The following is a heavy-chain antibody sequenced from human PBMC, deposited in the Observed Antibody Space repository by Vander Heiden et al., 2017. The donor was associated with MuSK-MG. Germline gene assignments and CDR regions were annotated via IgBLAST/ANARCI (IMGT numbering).Heavy chain of an antibody. CDR1: GDSITTTTYY. D-gene: IGHD1-26*01. J-gene: IGHJ4*02. V-gene: IGHV4-39*07. CDR3: ARGTEVGWGGY. CDR2: IYYSGNT. Sequence: QLQLQEPGPGLAKPSETLSLTCTVSGDSITTTTYYWGWFRQPPGKGREWIGNIYYSGNTYYNPSLKSRVTISVDTSKNQFSLNLNSVTAADTAVYFCARGTEVGWGGYWAQGTLVTVSS.